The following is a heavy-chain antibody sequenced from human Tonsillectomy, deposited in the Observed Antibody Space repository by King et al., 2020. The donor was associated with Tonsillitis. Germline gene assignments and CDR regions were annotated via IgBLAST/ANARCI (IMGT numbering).Heavy chain of an antibody. J-gene: IGHJ5*02. D-gene: IGHD3-10*01. V-gene: IGHV1-2*02. CDR2: INSNSGGT. CDR1: GYTFTGYY. CDR3: ARVPGGFGELYWFDP. Sequence: VQLVESGAEVKKPGASVKVSCKASGYTFTGYYMHWVRQAPGQGLEWMGWINSNSGGTHYAQKFRGRVTMTRDTSISTAYMELSRLRADDTAVYYCARVPGGFGELYWFDPWGQGTLVTVSS.